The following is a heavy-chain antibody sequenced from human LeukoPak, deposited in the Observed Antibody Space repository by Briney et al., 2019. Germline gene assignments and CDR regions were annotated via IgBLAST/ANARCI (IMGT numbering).Heavy chain of an antibody. Sequence: ASVKVSCKASGYTFTSYGISWVRQAPGQGLEWMGWISAYNGNTNYAQKLQGRVTMTTDTSTSTAYMELRSLRSDDTAVYYCARDRAYSSSSEGFDPWGQGTPVTVSS. J-gene: IGHJ5*02. CDR1: GYTFTSYG. D-gene: IGHD6-13*01. CDR3: ARDRAYSSSSEGFDP. V-gene: IGHV1-18*01. CDR2: ISAYNGNT.